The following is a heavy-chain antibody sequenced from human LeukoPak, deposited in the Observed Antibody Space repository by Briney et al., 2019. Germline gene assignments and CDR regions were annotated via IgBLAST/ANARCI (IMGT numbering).Heavy chain of an antibody. J-gene: IGHJ4*02. CDR1: GFTFSYYW. CDR2: IKQDVSEE. CDR3: ARDEHQFYHASTGRFDY. D-gene: IGHD3-22*01. Sequence: GGSLRLSCAASGFTFSYYWMGWVRQAPGKGLEWVANIKQDVSEEYYVDSVKGRFTISRDNAKNSLYLQMDSLRAEDTAVYYCARDEHQFYHASTGRFDYWGQGTLVTVSS. V-gene: IGHV3-7*04.